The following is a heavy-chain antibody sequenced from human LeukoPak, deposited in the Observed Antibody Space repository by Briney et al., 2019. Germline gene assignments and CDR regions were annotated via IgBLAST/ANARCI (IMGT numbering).Heavy chain of an antibody. V-gene: IGHV4-59*01. J-gene: IGHJ4*02. CDR3: ARXVYIAAAQYGY. CDR1: GGSISSYY. D-gene: IGHD6-13*01. CDR2: IYYSGTT. Sequence: SETLSLTCTVSGGSISSYYWSWIRQPPGKGLEWIGYIYYSGTTNYNPSLKSRVTISVDTSKNQFSLKLSSVTAADTAVYYCARXVYIAAAQYGYWGQGTLVTVSS.